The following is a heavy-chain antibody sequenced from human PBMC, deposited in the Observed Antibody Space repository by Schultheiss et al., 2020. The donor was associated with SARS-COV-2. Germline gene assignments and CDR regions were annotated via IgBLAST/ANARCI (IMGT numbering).Heavy chain of an antibody. V-gene: IGHV4-31*03. CDR1: GGSISSGGYY. CDR3: ARRRGYTYGHWEGNWFDP. CDR2: IYYSGST. J-gene: IGHJ5*02. Sequence: SETLSLTCTVSGGSISSGGYYWSWIRQHPGKGLEWIGYIYYSGSTNYNPSLKGRVTISVDKSKNQFSLKLSSVTAADTAVYYCARRRGYTYGHWEGNWFDPWGQGTLVTVSS. D-gene: IGHD5-18*01.